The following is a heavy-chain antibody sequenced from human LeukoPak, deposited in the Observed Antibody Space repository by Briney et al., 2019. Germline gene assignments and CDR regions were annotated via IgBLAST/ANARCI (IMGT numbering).Heavy chain of an antibody. J-gene: IGHJ4*02. V-gene: IGHV3-23*01. CDR3: AQVGGWGTMVTTSNY. Sequence: GGSLRLSCAASGFTFSNYAMSWVRQAPGKGPEWVSSISESGGRTSFADFVKGRFTISRDNSKNTLSMQMNSLRAEDTAVYYCAQVGGWGTMVTTSNYWGQGTLVTVSS. D-gene: IGHD4-17*01. CDR2: ISESGGRT. CDR1: GFTFSNYA.